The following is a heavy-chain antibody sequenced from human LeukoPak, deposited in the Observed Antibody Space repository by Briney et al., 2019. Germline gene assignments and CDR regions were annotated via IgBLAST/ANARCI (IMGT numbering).Heavy chain of an antibody. Sequence: PGGSLRLSCGGSGFTFSSYNMNWVRQAPRKGLEWISYISISSSTIYYADSVKGRFTISRDNAKNSLYLQMNSLRDEDTAVYYCARARGSKWDWGQGTLVTVSS. CDR2: ISISSSTI. V-gene: IGHV3-48*02. CDR3: ARARGSKWD. D-gene: IGHD1-26*01. J-gene: IGHJ4*02. CDR1: GFTFSSYN.